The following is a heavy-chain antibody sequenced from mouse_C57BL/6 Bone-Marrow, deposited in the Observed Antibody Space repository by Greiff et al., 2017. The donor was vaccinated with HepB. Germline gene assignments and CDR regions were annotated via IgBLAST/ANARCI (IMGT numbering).Heavy chain of an antibody. Sequence: EVKLQESGGDLVKPGGSLKLSCAASGFTFSSYGMSWVRQTPDKRLEWVATISSGGSYTYYPDSVKGRFTISRDNAKNTLYLQMSSLKSEDTAMYYCARITTVVPNFDYWGQGTTLTVSS. CDR2: ISSGGSYT. D-gene: IGHD1-1*01. CDR3: ARITTVVPNFDY. V-gene: IGHV5-6*01. J-gene: IGHJ2*01. CDR1: GFTFSSYG.